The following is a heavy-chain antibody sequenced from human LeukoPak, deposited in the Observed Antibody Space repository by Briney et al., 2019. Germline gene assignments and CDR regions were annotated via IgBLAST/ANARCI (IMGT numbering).Heavy chain of an antibody. CDR2: INPSGDST. CDR3: ARDVGGYYSYFDY. D-gene: IGHD3-22*01. CDR1: GYTFTSNY. Sequence: ASVKVSCKASGYTFTSNYIHWVRQASGQGLEWKGMINPSGDSTNYAQKFQGRVTMTMDMSTSTVYMDLRRLRSEDTAVYYCARDVGGYYSYFDYWGQGTLVTVSS. J-gene: IGHJ4*01. V-gene: IGHV1-46*01.